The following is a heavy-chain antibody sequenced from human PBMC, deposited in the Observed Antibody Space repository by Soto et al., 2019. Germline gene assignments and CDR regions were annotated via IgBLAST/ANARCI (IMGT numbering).Heavy chain of an antibody. V-gene: IGHV1-18*04. CDR2: ISGHNGNT. CDR1: GYTFTSYG. Sequence: QVQLVQSGAEVKKPGASVKVSCKASGYTFTSYGVSRVRQAPGQGLEWMGWISGHNGNTNYAQKLQGRVTMTTDTLTSTAYMELRSLRSDDTAVYYCGRAGKYYYGSGSPYYYGMDVWGQGITVTVSS. D-gene: IGHD3-10*01. CDR3: GRAGKYYYGSGSPYYYGMDV. J-gene: IGHJ6*01.